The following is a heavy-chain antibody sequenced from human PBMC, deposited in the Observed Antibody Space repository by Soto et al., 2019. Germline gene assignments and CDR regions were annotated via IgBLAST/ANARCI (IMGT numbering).Heavy chain of an antibody. D-gene: IGHD4-17*01. V-gene: IGHV1-18*01. J-gene: IGHJ2*01. CDR2: ISAYNGNT. CDR3: ATVNPYYYFDL. CDR1: SYTDNTYG. Sequence: QVQLVQSGTEVKKPGASVKVSCKASSYTDNTYGITWVRQAPGQGLEWMGWISAYNGNTNYAQKFQGRVTMTADTSTSTGYMELRSLTCDDTAVYYCATVNPYYYFDLWGRGTLVTVSS.